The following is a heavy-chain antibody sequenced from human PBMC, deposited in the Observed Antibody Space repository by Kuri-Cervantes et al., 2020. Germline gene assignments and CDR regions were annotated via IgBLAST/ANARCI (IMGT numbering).Heavy chain of an antibody. Sequence: GGSLRLSCAASGFTFSSYWMSWVRQAPGKGLEWVANIKQDGSEKYYVDSVKGRFTISRDNAKNSLYLQMNGLRAEDTALYYCAKDQTLAAVNSQIDSWGQGTLVTVSS. CDR1: GFTFSSYW. D-gene: IGHD6-13*01. CDR2: IKQDGSEK. J-gene: IGHJ4*02. V-gene: IGHV3-7*03. CDR3: AKDQTLAAVNSQIDS.